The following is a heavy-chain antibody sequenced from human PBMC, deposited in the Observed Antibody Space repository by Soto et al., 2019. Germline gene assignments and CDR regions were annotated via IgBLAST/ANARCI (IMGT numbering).Heavy chain of an antibody. CDR2: ISAYNGNT. D-gene: IGHD3-10*01. J-gene: IGHJ3*01. V-gene: IGHV1-18*01. CDR3: AREILDGTVLLSFGEGQDFDL. CDR1: GYTFTSYG. Sequence: QVQLVQSGAEGKKPGASVKVSCKASGYTFTSYGISWMRQSPGQGLEWMGWISAYNGNTNYTHKLQGRVTMTTDTSTSTAYMTLSSLTADDTAVYYGAREILDGTVLLSFGEGQDFDLWGQGTMVTVSS.